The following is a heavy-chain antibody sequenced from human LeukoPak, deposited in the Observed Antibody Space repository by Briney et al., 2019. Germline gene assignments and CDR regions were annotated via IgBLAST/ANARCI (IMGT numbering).Heavy chain of an antibody. CDR1: GFIFSTYA. V-gene: IGHV3-23*01. D-gene: IGHD2-15*01. CDR3: AKDLRVVGESSAAPLDH. CDR2: ISGSGYTI. Sequence: AGRSLRLSCAASGFIFSTYAISWVRQAPGRGLECVASISGSGYTIYYADSVKGRFTISRDNSKNTLYLQVNSLRAEDTAIYYCAKDLRVVGESSAAPLDHWGQGTLVTVSS. J-gene: IGHJ4*02.